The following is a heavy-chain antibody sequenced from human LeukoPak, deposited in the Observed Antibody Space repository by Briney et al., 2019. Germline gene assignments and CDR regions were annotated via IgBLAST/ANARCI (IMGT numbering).Heavy chain of an antibody. J-gene: IGHJ4*02. D-gene: IGHD7-27*01. CDR2: ISGYNGNT. Sequence: ASVKVSCKTSGYTFTSYGISWVRQAPGQGLEWMAWISGYNGNTNYAQKFQGRVTVTTDTSTSTAYMELRSLRSDDTAVYYCARDFVPGTNWGFDYWGQGTLVTVSS. CDR3: ARDFVPGTNWGFDY. V-gene: IGHV1-18*01. CDR1: GYTFTSYG.